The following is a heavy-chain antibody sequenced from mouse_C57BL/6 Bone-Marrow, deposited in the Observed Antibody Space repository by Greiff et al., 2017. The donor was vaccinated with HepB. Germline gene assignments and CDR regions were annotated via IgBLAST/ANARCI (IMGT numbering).Heavy chain of an antibody. J-gene: IGHJ1*03. CDR3: TLPLITTVVAPYFDV. CDR1: GYTFTSYW. CDR2: IYPGNSDT. Sequence: EVQLQESGTVLARPGASVKMSCKTSGYTFTSYWMHWVKQRPGQGLEWIGAIYPGNSDTSYNQKFKGKAKLTAVTSASTAYMELSSLTNEDSAVYYCTLPLITTVVAPYFDVWGTGTTVTVSS. V-gene: IGHV1-5*01. D-gene: IGHD1-1*01.